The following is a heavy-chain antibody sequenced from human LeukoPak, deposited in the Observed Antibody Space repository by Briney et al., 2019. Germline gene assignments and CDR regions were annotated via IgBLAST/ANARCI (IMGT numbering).Heavy chain of an antibody. CDR1: GGSISSYY. D-gene: IGHD3-10*01. Sequence: SETLSLTCTVSGGSISSYYWSWIRLPPGEGLEWIGYIFYSGITNYNPSLKSRVTISVDTSKNQFSLKLSSVTAADTAVYYCARSGLLWFGESPFDYWGQGTPVTVSS. CDR2: IFYSGIT. CDR3: ARSGLLWFGESPFDY. J-gene: IGHJ4*02. V-gene: IGHV4-59*01.